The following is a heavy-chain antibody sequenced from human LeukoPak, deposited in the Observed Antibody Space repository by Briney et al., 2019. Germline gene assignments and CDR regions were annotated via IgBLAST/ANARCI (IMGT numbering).Heavy chain of an antibody. V-gene: IGHV1-18*01. CDR3: ARGANSGYYDFWSGYYRGSVHYFDY. Sequence: GSVKVSCKAPGYTFTSYGISWVRQAPGQGLEWMGWISAYNGNTNYAQKLQGRVTMTTDTSTSTAYMELRSLRSDDTAVYYCARGANSGYYDFWSGYYRGSVHYFDYWGQGTLVTVSS. D-gene: IGHD3-3*01. J-gene: IGHJ4*02. CDR1: GYTFTSYG. CDR2: ISAYNGNT.